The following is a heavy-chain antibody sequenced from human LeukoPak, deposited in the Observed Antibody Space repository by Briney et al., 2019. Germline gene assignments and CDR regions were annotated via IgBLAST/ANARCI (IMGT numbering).Heavy chain of an antibody. Sequence: SETLSLIYTLSGGSISRYYSSWLRQPPGKGLEWIGYIYYSGSTNYNPSLKSRVTISVDTSKNQFYLKLSSVTAADTAVYYCARLHFYDNSGYRLFDFWSQGTLVTVSS. V-gene: IGHV4-59*01. D-gene: IGHD3-22*01. CDR3: ARLHFYDNSGYRLFDF. CDR1: GGSISRYY. J-gene: IGHJ4*02. CDR2: IYYSGST.